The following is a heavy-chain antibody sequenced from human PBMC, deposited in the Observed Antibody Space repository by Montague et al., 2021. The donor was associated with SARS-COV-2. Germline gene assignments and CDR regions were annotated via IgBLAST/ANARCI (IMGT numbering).Heavy chain of an antibody. J-gene: IGHJ4*02. D-gene: IGHD3-3*01. V-gene: IGHV4-39*01. Sequence: SETLSLTCTVSGGSISSSSYYWGWIRQPPGKGLEWIGSIYYSGSTYYNPSLKSRVTISVDTSKNQFSLKLSSVTAADTAVYYCASKASRGITIFGVVTASYYFDYWGQGTLVTVSS. CDR2: IYYSGST. CDR1: GGSISSSSYY. CDR3: ASKASRGITIFGVVTASYYFDY.